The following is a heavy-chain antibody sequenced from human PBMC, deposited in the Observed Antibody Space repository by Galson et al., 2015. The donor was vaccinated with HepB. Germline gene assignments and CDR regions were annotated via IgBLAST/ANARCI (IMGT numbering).Heavy chain of an antibody. CDR2: ISYDGSNK. CDR1: GFTFSSYA. Sequence: SLRLSCAASGFTFSSYAMHWVRQAPGKGLEWVAVISYDGSNKYYADSVKGRFTISRDNSKNTLYLQMNSLRAEDTAVYYCARSDSSGYYYLDYWGQGTLVTVSS. CDR3: ARSDSSGYYYLDY. V-gene: IGHV3-30*04. J-gene: IGHJ4*02. D-gene: IGHD3-22*01.